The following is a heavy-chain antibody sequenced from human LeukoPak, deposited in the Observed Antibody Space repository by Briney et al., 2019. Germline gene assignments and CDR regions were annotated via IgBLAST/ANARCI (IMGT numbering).Heavy chain of an antibody. Sequence: ASVKVSCKASGYTFTGYYMHWVRQAPGQGLEWMGWINPNSGGTNYAQRFQGRVTMTRDTSISTAYMELSRLRSDDTAVYYCAREVRGGSPYYFYYGMDVWGQGTTVTVSS. CDR1: GYTFTGYY. J-gene: IGHJ6*02. V-gene: IGHV1-2*02. CDR3: AREVRGGSPYYFYYGMDV. CDR2: INPNSGGT. D-gene: IGHD2-15*01.